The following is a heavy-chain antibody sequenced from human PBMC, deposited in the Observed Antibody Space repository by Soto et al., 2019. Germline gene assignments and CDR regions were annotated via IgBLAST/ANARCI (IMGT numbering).Heavy chain of an antibody. Sequence: SETLSLTCAVSGYSISSGYYWGFIRQPPGKGLEWIGSIYHSGSTYYNPSLKSRVTISVDTSKNQFSLKLSSVTAADTAVYYCARGIRAYYDILTGYYPSGRESWFDPWGQGTLVTVSS. CDR3: ARGIRAYYDILTGYYPSGRESWFDP. CDR2: IYHSGST. CDR1: GYSISSGYY. V-gene: IGHV4-38-2*01. D-gene: IGHD3-9*01. J-gene: IGHJ5*02.